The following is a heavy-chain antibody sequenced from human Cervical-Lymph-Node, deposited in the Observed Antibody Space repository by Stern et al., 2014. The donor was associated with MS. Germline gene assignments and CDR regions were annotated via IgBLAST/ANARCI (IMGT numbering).Heavy chain of an antibody. D-gene: IGHD2-21*01. V-gene: IGHV1-46*01. Sequence: MQLVESGPEIRRPGASVRISCKASGSQYTFTTYYVHWVRQAPGQGLEWMGIINPTGDRANYAQQFQGRVTMTRDTSTTTVFVTLTSLRSEDTAVYYCARASTRGGYCGDWFDPWGQGTLVIVSS. J-gene: IGHJ5*02. CDR2: INPTGDRA. CDR1: GSQYTFTTYY. CDR3: ARASTRGGYCGDWFDP.